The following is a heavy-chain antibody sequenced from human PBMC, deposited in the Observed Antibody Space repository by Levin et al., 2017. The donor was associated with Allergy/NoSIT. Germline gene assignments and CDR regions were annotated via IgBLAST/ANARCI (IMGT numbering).Heavy chain of an antibody. Sequence: SQTLSLTCTVSGGSINGPYWSWIRQPPGKGLEWIGYIFSSGTINYKPSLYSRVTISVDTSNNQFSLKLHSVTAADTAVYYCAGGTETVDYFDHWGQGTLVTVSS. J-gene: IGHJ4*02. D-gene: IGHD1-1*01. CDR1: GGSINGPY. CDR2: IFSSGTI. CDR3: AGGTETVDYFDH. V-gene: IGHV4-59*11.